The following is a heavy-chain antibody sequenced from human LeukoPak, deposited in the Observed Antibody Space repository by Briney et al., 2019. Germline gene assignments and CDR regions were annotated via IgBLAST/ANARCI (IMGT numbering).Heavy chain of an antibody. Sequence: PGGSLRLSCAASGFTFSSSWMHWVRQAPGKGLEWISYIGIDSGNTNYADSVKGRFTISGDKAKNSLYLQMNSLRVEDTAVYYCARDYKYAFDNWGQGTLVTVSS. CDR2: IGIDSGNT. CDR3: ARDYKYAFDN. J-gene: IGHJ4*02. D-gene: IGHD5-24*01. CDR1: GFTFSSSW. V-gene: IGHV3-48*01.